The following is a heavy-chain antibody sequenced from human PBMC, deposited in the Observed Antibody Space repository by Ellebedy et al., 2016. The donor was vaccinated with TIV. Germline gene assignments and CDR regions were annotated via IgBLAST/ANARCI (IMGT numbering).Heavy chain of an antibody. CDR3: ASPPRYGSADY. Sequence: SETLSLXCAVYGGSFSGYYWSWIRQPPGKGLEWIGEINHSGSTNYNPSLKSRVTISVDTSKNQFSLKLSSVTAADTAVYYCASPPRYGSADYWGQGTLVTVSS. J-gene: IGHJ4*02. D-gene: IGHD5-18*01. CDR2: INHSGST. CDR1: GGSFSGYY. V-gene: IGHV4-34*01.